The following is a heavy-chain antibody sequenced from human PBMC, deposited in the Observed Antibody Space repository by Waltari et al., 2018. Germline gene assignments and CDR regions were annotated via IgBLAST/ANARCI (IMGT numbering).Heavy chain of an antibody. CDR3: AREVPRNGYIGLIYYYMDV. V-gene: IGHV4-39*01. J-gene: IGHJ6*03. D-gene: IGHD5-12*01. CDR1: GGSLSSSSYF. CDR2: IYYSGST. Sequence: QLQLQESGPGLVKPSETLSITCTVPGGSLSSSSYFWAWIRQPPGKGWEWIGSIYYSGSTYYNLSLKSRVTISVDRSTNQVSLKLTSVTAADTAVYFCAREVPRNGYIGLIYYYMDVWGKGTTVTVSS.